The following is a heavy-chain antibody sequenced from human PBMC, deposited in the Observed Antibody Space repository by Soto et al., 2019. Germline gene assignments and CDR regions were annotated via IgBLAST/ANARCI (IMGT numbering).Heavy chain of an antibody. CDR1: GFTFSSYA. V-gene: IGHV3-23*01. D-gene: IGHD4-17*01. CDR2: ISGSGGST. J-gene: IGHJ5*02. Sequence: EVQLLESGGGLVQPGGSLRLSCAASGFTFSSYAMSWVRQAPGKGLEWVSAISGSGGSTYYADSVKGRFTISRDNSKNTLYLQMNSLRAEDTAVYYCAKGPGLYGDYNTNWFDPWGQGTLVTVSS. CDR3: AKGPGLYGDYNTNWFDP.